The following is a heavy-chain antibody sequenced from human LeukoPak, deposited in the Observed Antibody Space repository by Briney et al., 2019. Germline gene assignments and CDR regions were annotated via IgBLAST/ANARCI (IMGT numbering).Heavy chain of an antibody. CDR1: GFTFSSYA. D-gene: IGHD5-12*01. J-gene: IGHJ4*02. CDR2: ISSSSSYI. Sequence: GGSLRLSCAASGFTFSSYAMTWVRQAPGKGLEWVSSISSSSSYIYYAGSVKGRFTISRDNAKNSLYLQMNSLRTEDTAVYYCARLATNGGYGYWGQGTLVTVSS. CDR3: ARLATNGGYGY. V-gene: IGHV3-21*01.